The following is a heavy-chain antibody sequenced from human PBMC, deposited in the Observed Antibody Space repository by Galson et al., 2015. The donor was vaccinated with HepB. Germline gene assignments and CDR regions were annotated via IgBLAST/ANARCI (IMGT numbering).Heavy chain of an antibody. V-gene: IGHV6-1*01. CDR3: ARDLPYCSSTSCYGAYYGMDV. CDR1: GDSVSSNSAA. J-gene: IGHJ6*02. CDR2: TYSRSKWYN. Sequence: CAISGDSVSSNSAAWNWIRQSPSRGLEWLGRTYSRSKWYNDYALSVKSRITITPDISKNQFSLQLNSVTPEDTAVYYCARDLPYCSSTSCYGAYYGMDVWGQGTTVTVSS. D-gene: IGHD2-2*01.